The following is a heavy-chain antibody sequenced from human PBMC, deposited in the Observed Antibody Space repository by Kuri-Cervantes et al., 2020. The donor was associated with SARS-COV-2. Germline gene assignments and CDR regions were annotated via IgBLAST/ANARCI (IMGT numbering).Heavy chain of an antibody. V-gene: IGHV4-34*01. CDR2: INHSGNT. CDR3: ARGGYDFWSGYYTYYYGMDV. CDR1: GGSFSDYY. J-gene: IGHJ6*02. D-gene: IGHD3-3*01. Sequence: ESLKISCAVYGGSFSDYYWSWVRQPPGKGLEWIGEINHSGNTNYDPSLKSRVTISVDTSKNQFSLKLSSVTAADTAVYYCARGGYDFWSGYYTYYYGMDVWGQGTTVTVSS.